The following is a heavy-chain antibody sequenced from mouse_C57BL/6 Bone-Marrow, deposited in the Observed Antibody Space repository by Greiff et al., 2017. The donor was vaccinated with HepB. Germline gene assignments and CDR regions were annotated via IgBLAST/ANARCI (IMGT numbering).Heavy chain of an antibody. CDR2: INPGSGGT. V-gene: IGHV1-54*01. Sequence: QVQLQQSGAELVRPGPSVKVSCKASGYAFTNYLIEWVKQRPGQGLEWIGVINPGSGGTNYNEKFKGKATLTADKSSSTAYMQLSSLTSEDSAVYFCARGVYYYAMDYWGQGTSVTVSS. J-gene: IGHJ4*01. CDR3: ARGVYYYAMDY. CDR1: GYAFTNYL.